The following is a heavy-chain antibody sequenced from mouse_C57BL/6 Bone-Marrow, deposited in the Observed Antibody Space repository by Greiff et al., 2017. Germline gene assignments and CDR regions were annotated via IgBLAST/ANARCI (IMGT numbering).Heavy chain of an antibody. CDR1: GYTFTSYW. CDR3: ARSFYYYGSSPWFAY. D-gene: IGHD1-1*01. V-gene: IGHV1-69*01. CDR2: IDPSDSYT. J-gene: IGHJ3*01. Sequence: QVQLQQPGAELVMPGASVKLSCKASGYTFTSYWMHWVKQRPGQGLEWIGEIDPSDSYTNYNQKFKGKSTLTVDKSSSTAYMQLSSLTSEDSAFYYCARSFYYYGSSPWFAYWGQGTLVTVSA.